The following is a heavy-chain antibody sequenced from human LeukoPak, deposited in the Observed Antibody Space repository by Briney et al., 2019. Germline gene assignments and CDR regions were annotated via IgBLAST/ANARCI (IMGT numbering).Heavy chain of an antibody. CDR2: ISYDGSNK. V-gene: IGHV3-30*18. CDR1: GFTFSSYG. J-gene: IGHJ4*02. Sequence: PGGSLRLSCAASGFTFSSYGMHWVRQAPGKGLEWVAVISYDGSNKYYADSVKGRFAISRDNSKNTLYLQMNSLRAEDTAVYYCAKAPSSTWSPFDYWGQGTLVTVSS. D-gene: IGHD6-13*01. CDR3: AKAPSSTWSPFDY.